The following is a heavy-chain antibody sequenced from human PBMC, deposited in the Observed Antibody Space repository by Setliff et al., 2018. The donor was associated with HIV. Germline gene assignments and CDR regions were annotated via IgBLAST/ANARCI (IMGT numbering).Heavy chain of an antibody. D-gene: IGHD7-27*01. Sequence: SETLSLTWTVSGGSISAYFWTWIRQPAGKGLEWIGRIYSGGSTNYNPSLNSRVTMSVDTSKNQFSLKLNSVTAADTAVYYCARDLPDLTGRSLDPWGQGTLVTVSS. CDR3: ARDLPDLTGRSLDP. CDR2: IYSGGST. V-gene: IGHV4-4*07. CDR1: GGSISAYF. J-gene: IGHJ5*02.